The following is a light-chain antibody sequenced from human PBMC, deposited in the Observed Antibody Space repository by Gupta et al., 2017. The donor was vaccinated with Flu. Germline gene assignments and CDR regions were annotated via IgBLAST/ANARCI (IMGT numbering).Light chain of an antibody. V-gene: IGKV1-17*01. Sequence: DIQMNQSPSSLSASVGDRITITCRASQGIKDDVCWYQQKPGKAPRRLIYAASSLQRGVPARFSGSGSGTEFTLTISSLQPEDVATYYCLQHNTYPWTFGQGTKVDMK. CDR3: LQHNTYPWT. CDR1: QGIKDD. J-gene: IGKJ1*01. CDR2: AAS.